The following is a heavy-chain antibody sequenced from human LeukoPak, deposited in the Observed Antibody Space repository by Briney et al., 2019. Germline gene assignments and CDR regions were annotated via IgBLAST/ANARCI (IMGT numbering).Heavy chain of an antibody. J-gene: IGHJ6*02. CDR1: GFTFSSYS. V-gene: IGHV3-21*01. D-gene: IGHD3-22*01. Sequence: GGSLRLSCAASGFTFSSYSMNWVRQAPGKGLEWDSSISSSSSYIYYADSVKGRFTISRDNAKNSLYLQMNSLRAEDTAAYYCARDGDDSSAYYTGLGYNYGMDVWGQGTTVTVSS. CDR3: ARDGDDSSAYYTGLGYNYGMDV. CDR2: ISSSSSYI.